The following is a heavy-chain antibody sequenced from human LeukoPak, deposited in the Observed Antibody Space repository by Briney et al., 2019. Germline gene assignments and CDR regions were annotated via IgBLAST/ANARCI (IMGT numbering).Heavy chain of an antibody. V-gene: IGHV1-46*01. J-gene: IGHJ6*02. CDR1: GYIFTRNY. D-gene: IGHD2-8*01. CDR3: ARPQYGDYGMDV. CDR2: INPSGGST. Sequence: GASVKVSCKASGYIFTRNYMHWVRQAPGQGLEWMGIINPSGGSTSYAQKFQGRVTMTRDTSTSTVYMELSSLRSEDTAVYYCARPQYGDYGMDVWGQGTTVSVSS.